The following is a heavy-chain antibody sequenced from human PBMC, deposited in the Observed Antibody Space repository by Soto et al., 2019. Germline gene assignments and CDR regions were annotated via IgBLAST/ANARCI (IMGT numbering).Heavy chain of an antibody. CDR2: IYYSGST. D-gene: IGHD6-19*01. Sequence: QVQLQESGPGLVKPSETLSLTCTVSGGSASSGSYYWSWIRQPPGKGLEWIGYIYYSGSTNYNPSPQPRVTPSVPTSKNHCSLQLSSVTAADTPVYYCARGIEGWYQGRYYSGMDVWGQGTTVTVSS. V-gene: IGHV4-61*01. CDR1: GGSASSGSYY. CDR3: ARGIEGWYQGRYYSGMDV. J-gene: IGHJ6*02.